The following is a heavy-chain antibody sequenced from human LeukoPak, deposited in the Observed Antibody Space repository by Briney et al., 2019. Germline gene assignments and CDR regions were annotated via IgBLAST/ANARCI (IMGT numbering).Heavy chain of an antibody. J-gene: IGHJ4*02. V-gene: IGHV1-69*01. CDR3: ARGQEWLVRRYYFNY. Sequence: GSSVKLSCKASGGTFSSYAISWVRQAPGQGLEWMGGIIPIFGTANYAQKFPGRVTITADESTSTAYMELSSLRSEDRAVYYCARGQEWLVRRYYFNYWGQGTLVTVSS. CDR1: GGTFSSYA. CDR2: IIPIFGTA. D-gene: IGHD6-19*01.